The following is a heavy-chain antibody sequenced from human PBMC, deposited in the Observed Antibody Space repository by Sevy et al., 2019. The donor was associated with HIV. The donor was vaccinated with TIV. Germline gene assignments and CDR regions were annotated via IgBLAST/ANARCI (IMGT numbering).Heavy chain of an antibody. CDR1: GFTFSSYG. V-gene: IGHV3-33*01. Sequence: GGSLRLACAASGFTFSSYGMQWVRQAPGKGLEWVALIWFDGSNTYYADSVKGRFTISRDIAKNTLHLQMNSLRGEDTAVYYCARDLEFYDNGDYGPAFMPDYWGQGTLVTVSS. D-gene: IGHD4-17*01. J-gene: IGHJ4*02. CDR2: IWFDGSNT. CDR3: ARDLEFYDNGDYGPAFMPDY.